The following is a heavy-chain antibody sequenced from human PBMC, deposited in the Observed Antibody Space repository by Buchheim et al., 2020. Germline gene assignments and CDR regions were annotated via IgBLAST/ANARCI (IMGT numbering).Heavy chain of an antibody. CDR2: ISGSGCST. D-gene: IGHD3-16*01. CDR1: GFTFSSYA. J-gene: IGHJ4*02. CDR3: GMGGLYVFDY. V-gene: IGHV3-23*01. Sequence: EVQLLESGGGLVQPGGSLRLSCAASGFTFSSYAMSWARQAPGKGLEWVSAISGSGCSTYYADSVKVRFTISRDNYQNKLHLQMNSLRAEDTAVYYCGMGGLYVFDYWGQGTL.